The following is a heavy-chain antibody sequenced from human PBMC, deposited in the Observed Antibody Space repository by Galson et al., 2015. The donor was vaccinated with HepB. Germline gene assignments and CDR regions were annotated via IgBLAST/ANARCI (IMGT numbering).Heavy chain of an antibody. V-gene: IGHV5-51*01. CDR2: IYPGDSDT. Sequence: QSGAEVKKPGESLKISCKGSGSSFTSYWIGWVRQMPRKGLEWMGIIYPGDSDTRYSPSFQGQVTISADKSISTAYLQWSGLKASDTAMYYCARGCGRVSLGLHFDYWGQGTLVTVSS. CDR3: ARGCGRVSLGLHFDY. D-gene: IGHD3-9*01. J-gene: IGHJ4*02. CDR1: GSSFTSYW.